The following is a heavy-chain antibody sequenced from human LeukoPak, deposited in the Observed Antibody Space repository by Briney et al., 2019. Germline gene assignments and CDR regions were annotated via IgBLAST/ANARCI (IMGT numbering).Heavy chain of an antibody. Sequence: GASVEVSCKASGYTFTAHYIQWVRQAPGQRLEWMGWINPNSGGTSYAQKFQGRVTMTRDTSLSTAYMEVSRLTSDDTAVYYCTKDVWELGAFDVWGQGTIVSVSS. J-gene: IGHJ3*01. D-gene: IGHD1-26*01. V-gene: IGHV1-2*02. CDR3: TKDVWELGAFDV. CDR1: GYTFTAHY. CDR2: INPNSGGT.